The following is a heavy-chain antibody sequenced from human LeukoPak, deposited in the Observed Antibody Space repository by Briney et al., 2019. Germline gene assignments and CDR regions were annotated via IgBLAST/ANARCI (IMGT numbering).Heavy chain of an antibody. Sequence: PGGSLRLSCAASGFTFDDYGMSWVRQAPGKGLEWVSGINWNGGSTGYADSVKGRFTISRDNSKNTLYLQMYSLRAEDTAVYYCAKIPYGDYVLDYYYYMDVWGKGTTVTISS. CDR3: AKIPYGDYVLDYYYYMDV. CDR2: INWNGGST. D-gene: IGHD4-17*01. CDR1: GFTFDDYG. J-gene: IGHJ6*03. V-gene: IGHV3-20*04.